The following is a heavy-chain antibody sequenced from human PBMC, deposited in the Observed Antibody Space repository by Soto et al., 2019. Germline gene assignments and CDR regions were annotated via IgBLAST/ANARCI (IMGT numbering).Heavy chain of an antibody. J-gene: IGHJ4*02. CDR3: VRDLEISARSHFDY. CDR1: GGTFSSYT. Sequence: QVQLVQSGAEVKKPGSSVKVSCKASGGTFSSYTISWVRQAPGQGLEWMGRIIPILGIANYAQKFQGRVTITPDKSTSTAYWELSSLRSDDTAVYYCVRDLEISARSHFDYWGQGTLVTVSS. D-gene: IGHD1-26*01. CDR2: IIPILGIA. V-gene: IGHV1-69*08.